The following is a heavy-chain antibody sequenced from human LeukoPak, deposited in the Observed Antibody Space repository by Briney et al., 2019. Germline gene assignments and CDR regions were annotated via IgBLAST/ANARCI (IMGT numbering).Heavy chain of an antibody. CDR2: ISSSGSTI. V-gene: IGHV3-11*04. CDR3: ARDANGDYGYWFDP. CDR1: GFTFSDYY. D-gene: IGHD4-17*01. Sequence: GGSLSLSCAASGFTFSDYYMSWIRQAPGKGLEWVSYISSSGSTIYYADSVKGRFTISRDNAKNSLYLQMNSLRAEDTAVYYCARDANGDYGYWFDPWGQGTLVTVSS. J-gene: IGHJ5*02.